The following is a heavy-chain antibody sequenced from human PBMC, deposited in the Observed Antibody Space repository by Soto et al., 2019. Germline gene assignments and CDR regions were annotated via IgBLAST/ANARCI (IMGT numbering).Heavy chain of an antibody. CDR3: ARAYYDSSGYDY. CDR1: GGSISSGDYY. D-gene: IGHD3-22*01. J-gene: IGHJ4*02. CDR2: IYYSGST. Sequence: SEALSLTCTVSGGSISSGDYYWSWIRQPPGKGLEWIGYIYYSGSTYYNPSLKSRVTISVDTSKNQFSLKLSSVTAADTAVYYCARAYYDSSGYDYWGQGTLVTVSS. V-gene: IGHV4-30-4*01.